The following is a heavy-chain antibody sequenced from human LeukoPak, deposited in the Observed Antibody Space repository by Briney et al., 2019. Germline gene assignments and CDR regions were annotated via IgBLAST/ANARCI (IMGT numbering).Heavy chain of an antibody. CDR2: ISWNSYRT. V-gene: IGHV3-9*01. Sequence: GGSLRLSCLGSGFSFDDYGMFWVRQAPGKGLEWVAGISWNSYRTGFGDSVKGRFTISRDNAQNSVYLQMSSLRAEDTAVYYCVRDWFGEFYWGQGTLVTVSS. J-gene: IGHJ4*02. CDR1: GFSFDDYG. CDR3: VRDWFGEFY. D-gene: IGHD3-10*01.